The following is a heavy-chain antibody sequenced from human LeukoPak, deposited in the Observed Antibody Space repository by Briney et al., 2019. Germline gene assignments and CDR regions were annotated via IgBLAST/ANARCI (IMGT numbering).Heavy chain of an antibody. V-gene: IGHV4-34*01. CDR1: GGSFSGYY. D-gene: IGHD3-9*01. J-gene: IGHJ5*02. Sequence: PSETLSLTCAVYGGSFSGYYRSWIRQPPGKGLEWIGEINHSGSTNYNPSLKSRVTISVDTSKNQFSLKLSSVTAADTAVYYCARKLRYFDWLSSRPFVSWFDPWGQGTLVTVSS. CDR2: INHSGST. CDR3: ARKLRYFDWLSSRPFVSWFDP.